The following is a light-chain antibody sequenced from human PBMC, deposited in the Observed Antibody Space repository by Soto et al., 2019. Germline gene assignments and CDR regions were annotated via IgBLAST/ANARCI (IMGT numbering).Light chain of an antibody. CDR3: QVWESSSDPAV. CDR2: YDN. V-gene: IGLV3-21*01. J-gene: IGLJ2*01. Sequence: SYELTQPPSVSVAPGQTARFTCGGNNIANQGVHWYQQKPGQAPVLVIYYDNDRPSGIPERFSGSSSGNTATLTISRVEAGDEADYYCQVWESSSDPAVFGGGTKLTVL. CDR1: NIANQG.